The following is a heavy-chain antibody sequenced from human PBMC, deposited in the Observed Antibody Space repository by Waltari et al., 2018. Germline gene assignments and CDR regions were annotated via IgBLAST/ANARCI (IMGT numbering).Heavy chain of an antibody. CDR3: ARTKWDCWSGFWFDP. V-gene: IGHV3-53*01. D-gene: IGHD3-3*01. Sequence: EVQLVESGGGLIQPGGSLRLSCAASGFTVSSNYMSWVRQAPGKGLEWVSVIYSRSSTYYADSVKSRFTISRDNSKNTLYLQMNSLRAEDTAVYYCARTKWDCWSGFWFDPWGQGTLVTVSS. CDR2: IYSRSST. J-gene: IGHJ5*02. CDR1: GFTVSSNY.